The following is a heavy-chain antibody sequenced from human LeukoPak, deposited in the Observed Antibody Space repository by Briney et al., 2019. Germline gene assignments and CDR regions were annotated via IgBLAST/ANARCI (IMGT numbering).Heavy chain of an antibody. CDR1: GGSISSGDYY. CDR2: IYYSGST. CDR3: AREGPIRRVGWFDP. V-gene: IGHV4-30-4*01. Sequence: SETLSLTCTVSGGSISSGDYYWSWIRQPPGKGLEWIGYIYYSGSTHYNPSLKSRVTISVDTSKNQFSLKLSSVTAADTAVYYCAREGPIRRVGWFDPWGQGTLVTVSS. D-gene: IGHD3-10*01. J-gene: IGHJ5*02.